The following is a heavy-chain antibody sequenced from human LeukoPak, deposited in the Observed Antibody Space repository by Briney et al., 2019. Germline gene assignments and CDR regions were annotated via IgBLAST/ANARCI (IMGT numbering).Heavy chain of an antibody. CDR2: IYYSGST. CDR3: ARGLRFDWLSG. Sequence: PSETLSLTCTVSGVSISSYYWSWTRQPPGKGLEWIGYIYYSGSTNYNPSLKSRVTISVDTSKNQFSLKLSSVTAADTAVYYCARGLRFDWLSGWGQGTLVTVSS. V-gene: IGHV4-59*01. D-gene: IGHD3-9*01. J-gene: IGHJ4*02. CDR1: GVSISSYY.